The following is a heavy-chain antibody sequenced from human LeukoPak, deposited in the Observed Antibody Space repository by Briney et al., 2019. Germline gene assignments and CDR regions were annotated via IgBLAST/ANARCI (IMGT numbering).Heavy chain of an antibody. V-gene: IGHV3-30*04. D-gene: IGHD4-17*01. CDR2: ISYDGSNK. J-gene: IGHJ5*02. Sequence: PGRSLRLSCAASGFTFSSYAMHWVRQAPGKGLEWVAVISYDGSNKYYADSVKGRFTISRDNSKNTLYLQMNSLRAEDTAVYYCARESNYGDYHVHNWFDPWGQGTLVTVSS. CDR3: ARESNYGDYHVHNWFDP. CDR1: GFTFSSYA.